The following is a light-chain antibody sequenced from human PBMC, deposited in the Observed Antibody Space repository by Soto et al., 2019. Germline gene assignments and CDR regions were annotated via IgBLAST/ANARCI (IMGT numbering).Light chain of an antibody. CDR2: DAS. V-gene: IGKV1-5*01. CDR1: QSLNND. Sequence: DIQMTQSPSTLSASVGDRVTITCRASQSLNNDLAWYQQKPGKAPNLLIYDASTLERGVPSRFSGTGSGTEFTLAISSLQPEDFATYYCQQSYSTPITFGQGTRLEI. CDR3: QQSYSTPIT. J-gene: IGKJ5*01.